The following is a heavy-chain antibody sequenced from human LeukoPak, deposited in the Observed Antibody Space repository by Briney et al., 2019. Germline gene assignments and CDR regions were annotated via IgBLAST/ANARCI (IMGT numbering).Heavy chain of an antibody. V-gene: IGHV4-59*08. J-gene: IGHJ4*02. D-gene: IGHD6-13*01. Sequence: SETLSLTCIVSGGSISSYYWSWIRQPPGKGLEWIGYIYYSGNTNYNPSLKSRVTISVDTSKNQFSLKLSSVTAADTAVYYCARQLAAAGDWGQGTLVTVSS. CDR3: ARQLAAAGD. CDR1: GGSISSYY. CDR2: IYYSGNT.